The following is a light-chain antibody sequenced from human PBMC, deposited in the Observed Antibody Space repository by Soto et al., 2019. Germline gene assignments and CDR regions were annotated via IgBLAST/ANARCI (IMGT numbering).Light chain of an antibody. CDR1: QSISRS. Sequence: EIVLTQSPAILSVSPGERATLSCRASQSISRSLAWSQQKPGQAPRLLISDASTRATGIPARFSGSGSGTEFTITISSLQSEDFALYYCHQYNSWPPGTFGQGTKVEIK. V-gene: IGKV3-15*01. CDR3: HQYNSWPPGT. CDR2: DAS. J-gene: IGKJ2*01.